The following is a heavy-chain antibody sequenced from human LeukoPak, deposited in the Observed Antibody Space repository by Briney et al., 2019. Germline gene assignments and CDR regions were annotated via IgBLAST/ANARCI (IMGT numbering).Heavy chain of an antibody. CDR2: INPNTGGT. D-gene: IGHD3-16*01. V-gene: IGHV1-2*02. J-gene: IGHJ6*03. CDR3: VKGGECDDDPAAIRHYFYYYMVV. CDR1: GYTFTGYY. Sequence: GASVKVSCKASGYTFTGYYMHWVRQAPGQGLEWIGWINPNTGGTEYAQKFQGRVTMTRDTSISTAYMELSRLRSDDRAIYYCVKGGECDDDPAAIRHYFYYYMVVWGKGTTVTVS.